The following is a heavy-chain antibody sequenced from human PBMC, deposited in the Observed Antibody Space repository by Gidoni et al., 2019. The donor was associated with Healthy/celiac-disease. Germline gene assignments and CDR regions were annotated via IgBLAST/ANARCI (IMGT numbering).Heavy chain of an antibody. Sequence: QLQLQESGPGLVNPSETLSLTCTVSGGSISSSSYYWVWIRQPPGKGLEWIGSISYSGSTYYNPSLKGRVTRSVDTSKNQFSLKLNSVTAADTAVYYCARLSWTVAGTYFDYWGQGTLVTVSS. D-gene: IGHD6-19*01. CDR1: GGSISSSSYY. CDR3: ARLSWTVAGTYFDY. J-gene: IGHJ4*02. CDR2: ISYSGST. V-gene: IGHV4-39*01.